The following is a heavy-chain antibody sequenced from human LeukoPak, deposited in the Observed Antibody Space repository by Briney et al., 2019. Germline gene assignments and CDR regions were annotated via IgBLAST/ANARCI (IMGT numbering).Heavy chain of an antibody. J-gene: IGHJ4*02. V-gene: IGHV3-53*01. CDR1: GFTFSSYA. CDR2: LYSGGNT. Sequence: PGGSLRLSCAASGFTFSSYAMSWVRQAPGKGLEWVSSLYSGGNTYYADSMKGRFTISRDNSKNTLYLQMNSLRAEDTAVYYCARANVGGYSGFDYWGQGTLVTVPS. D-gene: IGHD4-23*01. CDR3: ARANVGGYSGFDY.